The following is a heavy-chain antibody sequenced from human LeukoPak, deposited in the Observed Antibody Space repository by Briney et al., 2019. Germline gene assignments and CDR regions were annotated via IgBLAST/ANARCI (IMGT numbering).Heavy chain of an antibody. V-gene: IGHV4-59*08. J-gene: IGHJ4*02. D-gene: IGHD3-10*01. CDR3: VRHGESGRHHAYFDS. Sequence: SETLSLTCTDSGSLNNYYWGWLRQPTGKGLEWIGYIYFTGSTNYNSSLKTRVAISVDTSKNQFSLRLSSVTADDTAIYYCVRHGESGRHHAYFDSWGQGALVTVSS. CDR2: IYFTGST. CDR1: GSLNNYY.